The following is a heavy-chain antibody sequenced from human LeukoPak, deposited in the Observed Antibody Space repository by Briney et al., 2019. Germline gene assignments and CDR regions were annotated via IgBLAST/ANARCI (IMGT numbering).Heavy chain of an antibody. CDR1: GFTFSTYW. D-gene: IGHD3/OR15-3a*01. CDR2: INQDGSQK. CDR3: AKDVAWGRMDL. V-gene: IGHV3-7*01. J-gene: IGHJ4*02. Sequence: PGGSLRLSCAASGFTFSTYWMSWVRQAPGKGLEWVAIINQDGSQKYYVDSVKGRFTISRDNAKNSLCLQMDSLRVEDTAVYHCAKDVAWGRMDLWGQGTLATVSS.